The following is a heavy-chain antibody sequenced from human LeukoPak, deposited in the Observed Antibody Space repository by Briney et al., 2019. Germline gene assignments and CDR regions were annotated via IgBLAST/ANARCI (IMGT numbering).Heavy chain of an antibody. CDR1: GSPISSYY. CDR3: AREGSAFDI. V-gene: IGHV4-59*01. CDR2: VYYNGST. Sequence: WETLSLTCTVSGSPISSYYWSWIRQAPGKALEWIGYVYYNGSTNYSPSLKSRVTISVDTSKNQCSLRLSSVTAADSAVYYCAREGSAFDIWGQGTMVTVSS. J-gene: IGHJ3*02.